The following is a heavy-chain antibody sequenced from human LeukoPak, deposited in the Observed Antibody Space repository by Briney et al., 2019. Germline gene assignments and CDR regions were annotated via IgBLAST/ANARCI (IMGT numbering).Heavy chain of an antibody. CDR2: ISGSGGST. CDR3: AKVDASAVAGPKFDY. J-gene: IGHJ4*02. CDR1: GFTFSSYA. V-gene: IGHV3-23*01. D-gene: IGHD6-19*01. Sequence: QTGGSLRLSCAASGFTFSSYAMSWVRQAPGKGLEWVSAISGSGGSTYYADSVKGRFTISRDNSKNTLYLQMNSLGAEDTAVYYCAKVDASAVAGPKFDYWGQGTLVTVSS.